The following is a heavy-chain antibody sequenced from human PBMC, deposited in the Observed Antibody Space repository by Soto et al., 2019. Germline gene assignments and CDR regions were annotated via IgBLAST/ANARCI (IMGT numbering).Heavy chain of an antibody. CDR3: ALQPRASYGMDV. J-gene: IGHJ6*02. CDR2: INPSGGST. V-gene: IGHV1-46*01. Sequence: GAAGKVSCKASGYTFTSYYMHWVRQAPGQGLEWMGIINPSGGSTSYAQKFQGRVTMTRDTSTSTVYMELSSLRSEDTAVDYCALQPRASYGMDVWGQGTTVTVSS. D-gene: IGHD2-21*01. CDR1: GYTFTSYY.